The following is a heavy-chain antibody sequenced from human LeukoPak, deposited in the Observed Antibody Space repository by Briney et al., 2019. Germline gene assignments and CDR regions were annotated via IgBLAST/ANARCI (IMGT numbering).Heavy chain of an antibody. Sequence: PGGSLRLSCAASGITLSHHGMHWVRQAPGRGLEWVAAISYGGIEKFYADSVEGQFTISRDDSKNTLSLQMNSLRPEDTAVYYCATNTAPVGFYFGYWGQGTLVTVSS. CDR1: GITLSHHG. D-gene: IGHD5-18*01. CDR3: ATNTAPVGFYFGY. V-gene: IGHV3-30*03. CDR2: ISYGGIEK. J-gene: IGHJ4*02.